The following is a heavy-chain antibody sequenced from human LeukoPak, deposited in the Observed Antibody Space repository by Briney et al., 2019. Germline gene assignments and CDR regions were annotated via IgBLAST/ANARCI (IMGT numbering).Heavy chain of an antibody. CDR3: ASLNDGYGPAFDI. J-gene: IGHJ3*02. V-gene: IGHV3-30*04. D-gene: IGHD4-17*01. Sequence: GGSLRLSCAASGFTFSSYAMHWVRQAPGKGLGWVAVISYDGSNKYYADSVKGRFTISRDNSKNTLYLQMNSLRAEDTAVYYCASLNDGYGPAFDIWGQGTMVTVSS. CDR2: ISYDGSNK. CDR1: GFTFSSYA.